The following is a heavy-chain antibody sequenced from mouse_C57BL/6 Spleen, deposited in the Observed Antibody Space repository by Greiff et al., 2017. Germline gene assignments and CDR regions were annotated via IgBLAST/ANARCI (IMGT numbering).Heavy chain of an antibody. CDR1: GFTFSSYA. J-gene: IGHJ4*01. CDR3: AAGTNAMGD. CDR2: ISDGGSYT. D-gene: IGHD4-1*01. Sequence: EVHLVESGGGLVKPGGSLKLSCAASGFTFSSYAMSWVRQTPEKRLEWVATISDGGSYTYYPDNVKGRFTISRDNAKNNLYLQMSHLKSEDTAMYYCAAGTNAMGDWGQGTSVTVSS. V-gene: IGHV5-4*01.